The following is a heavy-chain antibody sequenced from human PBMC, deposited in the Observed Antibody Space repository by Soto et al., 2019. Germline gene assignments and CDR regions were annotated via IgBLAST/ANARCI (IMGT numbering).Heavy chain of an antibody. CDR1: GGTFTRNS. V-gene: IGHV1-69*01. CDR2: IIPMFGSA. J-gene: IGHJ5*02. D-gene: IGHD3-10*01. Sequence: QVQLVQSGAEVKKSGSSVKVSCKSSGGTFTRNSINWVRQAPGQGLEWMGGIIPMFGSANYAQKFQGRVTITADESTSTVYMELSSLRSDDTAVYYCAREGVYNYGLGRGHPFDPWGQGTLVTVTS. CDR3: AREGVYNYGLGRGHPFDP.